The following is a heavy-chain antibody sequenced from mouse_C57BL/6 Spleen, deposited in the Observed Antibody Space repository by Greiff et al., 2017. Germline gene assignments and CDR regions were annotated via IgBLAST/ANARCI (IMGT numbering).Heavy chain of an antibody. CDR2: IHPSDSDT. V-gene: IGHV1-74*01. Sequence: VKLQQPGAELVKPGASVKVSCKASGYTFTSYWMHWVKQRPGQGLEWIGRIHPSDSDTNYNQKFKGKATLTVDKSSSTAYMQLSSLTSEDSAVYYCAMWSSNYERFAYWGQGTLVTVSA. CDR1: GYTFTSYW. J-gene: IGHJ3*01. D-gene: IGHD2-5*01. CDR3: AMWSSNYERFAY.